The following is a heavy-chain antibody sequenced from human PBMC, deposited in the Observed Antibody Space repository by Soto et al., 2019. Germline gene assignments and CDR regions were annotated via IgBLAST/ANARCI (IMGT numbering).Heavy chain of an antibody. CDR2: IKSKTDGGTT. CDR3: TTDKAYSSSSGIYYYYYGMDV. Sequence: GGSLRLSCAASGFTFSSYSMNWVRQAPGKGLEWVGRIKSKTDGGTTDYAAPVKGRFTISRDDSKNTLYLQMNSLKTEDTAVYYCTTDKAYSSSSGIYYYYYGMDVWGQGTTVTVSS. CDR1: GFTFSSYS. D-gene: IGHD6-6*01. J-gene: IGHJ6*02. V-gene: IGHV3-15*07.